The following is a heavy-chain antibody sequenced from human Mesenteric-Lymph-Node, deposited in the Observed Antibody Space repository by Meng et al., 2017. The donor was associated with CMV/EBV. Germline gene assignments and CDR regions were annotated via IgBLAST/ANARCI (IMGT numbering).Heavy chain of an antibody. Sequence: GESLKISCAASGFTFSSYWMHWVRQAPGKGLVWVSRINSDGSSTSYADSVKGRFTISRDNAKNTLYLQMNSLRAEDTAVYYCAKGYCTNGVCYPDYWGQGTLVTVSS. CDR3: AKGYCTNGVCYPDY. CDR2: INSDGSST. CDR1: GFTFSSYW. V-gene: IGHV3-74*01. J-gene: IGHJ4*02. D-gene: IGHD2-8*01.